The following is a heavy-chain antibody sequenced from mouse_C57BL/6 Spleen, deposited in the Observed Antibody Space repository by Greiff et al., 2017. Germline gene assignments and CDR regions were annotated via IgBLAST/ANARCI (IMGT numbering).Heavy chain of an antibody. CDR1: GYSFTDYN. J-gene: IGHJ1*03. Sequence: VHVKQSGPELVKPGASVKISCKASGYSFTDYNMNWVKQSNGKSLEWIGVINPNYGTTSYNQKFKGKATLTVDQSSSTAYMQLNSLTSEDSAVYYCAREGYYGNYVGDFDVWGTGTTVTVSS. CDR2: INPNYGTT. D-gene: IGHD2-1*01. CDR3: AREGYYGNYVGDFDV. V-gene: IGHV1-39*01.